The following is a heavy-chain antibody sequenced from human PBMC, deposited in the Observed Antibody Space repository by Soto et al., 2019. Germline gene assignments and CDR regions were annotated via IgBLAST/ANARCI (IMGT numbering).Heavy chain of an antibody. CDR2: ISYDGSNK. Sequence: QVQLVESGGGVVQPGRSLRLSCAASGFTFSSYGMHWVRQAPGKGLEWVAVISYDGSNKYYADSVKGRFTISRDNSKNTLYLQMNSLRAEDTAVYYCAKGRGGSYSVFAFDIWGQGTMVTVSS. V-gene: IGHV3-30*18. J-gene: IGHJ3*02. D-gene: IGHD1-26*01. CDR3: AKGRGGSYSVFAFDI. CDR1: GFTFSSYG.